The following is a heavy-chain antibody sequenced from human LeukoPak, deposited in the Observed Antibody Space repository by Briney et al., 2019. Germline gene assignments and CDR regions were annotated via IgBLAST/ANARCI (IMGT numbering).Heavy chain of an antibody. CDR3: ARVDIVVVPAAVGYFQH. J-gene: IGHJ1*01. CDR2: ISAYNGNT. V-gene: IGHV1-18*01. CDR1: GYTFTSYG. Sequence: ASVKVSCKASGYTFTSYGISWVRQAPGQGLEWMGWISAYNGNTNYAQKLQGRVTMTTDTSTSTAYMELRSLRSDDTAVYYCARVDIVVVPAAVGYFQHWGQGTLVTVSS. D-gene: IGHD2-2*01.